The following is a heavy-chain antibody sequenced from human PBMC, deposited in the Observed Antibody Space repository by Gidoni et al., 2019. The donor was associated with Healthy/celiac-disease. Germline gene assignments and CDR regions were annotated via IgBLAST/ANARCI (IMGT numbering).Heavy chain of an antibody. Sequence: EVQLVESGGGLIQPGGSLRLSCAASGFTVSSNYMSWVRQAPGKGLEWVSVIYSGGSTYYADSVKGRFTISRDNSKNTLYLQMNSLRAEDTAVYYCARAVLWFGESPYYFDYWGQGTLVTVSS. J-gene: IGHJ4*02. D-gene: IGHD3-10*01. CDR2: IYSGGST. V-gene: IGHV3-53*01. CDR3: ARAVLWFGESPYYFDY. CDR1: GFTVSSNY.